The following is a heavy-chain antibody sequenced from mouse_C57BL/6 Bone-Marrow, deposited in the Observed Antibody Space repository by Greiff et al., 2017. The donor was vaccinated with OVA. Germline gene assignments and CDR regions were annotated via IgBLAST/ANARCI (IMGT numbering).Heavy chain of an antibody. V-gene: IGHV5-4*01. Sequence: EVHLVESGGGLVKPGGSLKLSCAASGSTFSSYAMSWVRQTPEKRLEWVATISDGGSYTYYPDNVKGRFTISRDNAKNNLYLQMSHLKSEDTAMYYCARLLTTVVATDFDYWGQGTTLTVSS. J-gene: IGHJ2*01. CDR3: ARLLTTVVATDFDY. CDR2: ISDGGSYT. CDR1: GSTFSSYA. D-gene: IGHD1-1*01.